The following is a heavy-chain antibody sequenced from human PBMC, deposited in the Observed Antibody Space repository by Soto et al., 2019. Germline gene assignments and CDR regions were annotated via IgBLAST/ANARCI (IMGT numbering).Heavy chain of an antibody. J-gene: IGHJ4*02. CDR3: ARAVGYDSSGYGTQFDY. CDR1: GYTFTSYY. CDR2: INPSGGST. Sequence: ASVKVSCKASGYTFTSYYMHWVRHAPGQGLEWMGIINPSGGSTSYAQKFQGRVTMTRDTSTSTVYMELSSLRSEDTAVYYCARAVGYDSSGYGTQFDYWGQGTLVTVSS. D-gene: IGHD3-22*01. V-gene: IGHV1-46*01.